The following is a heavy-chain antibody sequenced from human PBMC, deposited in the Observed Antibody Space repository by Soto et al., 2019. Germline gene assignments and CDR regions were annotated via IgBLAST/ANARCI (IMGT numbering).Heavy chain of an antibody. CDR2: ISGSGGST. V-gene: IGHV3-23*01. Sequence: EVQLLESGGGLVQPGGSLRLSCAASGFTFSSYAMSWVRQAPGKGLEWVSAISGSGGSTYYADSVKGRFTISRDNSKNTLYLQMNSLRAEDTAVYYCAKGTAAGTFPYYYYAMDVWAQGTTVTVSS. CDR1: GFTFSSYA. D-gene: IGHD6-13*01. J-gene: IGHJ6*02. CDR3: AKGTAAGTFPYYYYAMDV.